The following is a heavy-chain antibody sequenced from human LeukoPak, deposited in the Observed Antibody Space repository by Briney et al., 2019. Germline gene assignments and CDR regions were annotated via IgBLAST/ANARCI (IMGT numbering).Heavy chain of an antibody. CDR2: ISGNNGNT. Sequence: GASVKVSCKASGYTFTSYGISWVRQAPVQGLEWMGWISGNNGNTNYAQKLQGRVTMTTDTSTSTAYMELRSLRSDDTAVYYCAREHCSGGSCYDGYGMDVWGQGTTVTVSS. D-gene: IGHD2-15*01. V-gene: IGHV1-18*01. CDR3: AREHCSGGSCYDGYGMDV. J-gene: IGHJ6*02. CDR1: GYTFTSYG.